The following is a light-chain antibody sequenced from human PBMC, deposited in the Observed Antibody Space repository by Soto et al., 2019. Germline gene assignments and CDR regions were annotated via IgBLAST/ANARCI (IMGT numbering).Light chain of an antibody. CDR1: QSISSW. V-gene: IGKV1-5*03. CDR2: KAS. J-gene: IGKJ1*01. Sequence: DIQMTQSPSTLSASVGDRVTITCRASQSISSWLAWYHQKPGKAPKLLIYKASSLESGVPSRFSGSGSGTEFTLTISSLQPEDFATYYCQQYNTYPWTFGQGTKVEIK. CDR3: QQYNTYPWT.